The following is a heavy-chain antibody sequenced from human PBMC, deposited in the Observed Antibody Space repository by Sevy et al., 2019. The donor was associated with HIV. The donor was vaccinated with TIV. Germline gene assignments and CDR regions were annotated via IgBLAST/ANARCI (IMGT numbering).Heavy chain of an antibody. CDR3: ARDRVTIFGVTIDYYFDY. Sequence: SETLSLTCTVSSDSISNYYWSWIRQPAGKGLEWIGRIYDSGSATYNPSLESRVTMSADTTKNQLSLKLNSVTAADTAVYYCARDRVTIFGVTIDYYFDYWGQGTLVTVSS. CDR2: IYDSGSA. D-gene: IGHD3-3*01. CDR1: SDSISNYY. V-gene: IGHV4-4*07. J-gene: IGHJ4*02.